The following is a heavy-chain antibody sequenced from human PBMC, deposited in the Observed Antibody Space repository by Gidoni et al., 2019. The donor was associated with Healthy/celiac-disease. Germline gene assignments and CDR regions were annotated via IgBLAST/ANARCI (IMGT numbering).Heavy chain of an antibody. CDR2: INHSGSP. D-gene: IGHD5-12*01. J-gene: IGHJ6*03. CDR1: GGSFSGYY. V-gene: IGHV4-34*01. Sequence: QVQLQQWGAGLLKPSEPLSLPCAFYGGSFSGYYWSWIRPPPGKGRELIGEINHSGSPNYNPYLKSRVTISVDTSKNQFSLKLSSVTAADTAVYYCARGGRIYTGYMDVWGKGTTVTVSS. CDR3: ARGGRIYTGYMDV.